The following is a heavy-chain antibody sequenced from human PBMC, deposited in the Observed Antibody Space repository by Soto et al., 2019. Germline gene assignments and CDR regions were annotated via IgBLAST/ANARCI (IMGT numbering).Heavy chain of an antibody. D-gene: IGHD1-26*01. CDR1: GFTFSNAW. Sequence: EVQLVESGGGLVKPGGSLRLSCAASGFTFSNAWMSWVRQAPGKGLEWVGHIKSKTDGGTTDYAAPVKGRFTISRDDSKNTLYLQMNSLKTEDTAVYYCTTWGASKLAAFDIWGQGTMVTVSS. CDR2: IKSKTDGGTT. V-gene: IGHV3-15*01. J-gene: IGHJ3*02. CDR3: TTWGASKLAAFDI.